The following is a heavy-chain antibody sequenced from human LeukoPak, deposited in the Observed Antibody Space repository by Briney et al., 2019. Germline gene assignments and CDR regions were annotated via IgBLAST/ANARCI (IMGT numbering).Heavy chain of an antibody. CDR1: GFTVSSNY. V-gene: IGHV3-7*01. Sequence: PGRSLRLSCAASGFTVSSNYMSWVRQAPGKGLEWVANIKQDGSEKYYVDSVKGRFTISRDNAKNSLYLQMNSLRAEGTAVYYCARALQSAYDGSGYYRTHYYYYGMDVWGQGTTVTVSS. CDR2: IKQDGSEK. J-gene: IGHJ6*02. D-gene: IGHD3-22*01. CDR3: ARALQSAYDGSGYYRTHYYYYGMDV.